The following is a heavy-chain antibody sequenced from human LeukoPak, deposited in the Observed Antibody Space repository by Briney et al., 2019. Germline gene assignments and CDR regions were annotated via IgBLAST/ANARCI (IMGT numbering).Heavy chain of an antibody. CDR1: GGSISGYY. CDR3: ARYSYCSGGSCSKKPYYFDY. Sequence: SETLSLTCTVSGGSISGYYWSWIRQPPGKGLEWIGYIYYSGSTNYNPSLKSRVTISVDTSKNQFSLKLSSVTAADTAVYYCARYSYCSGGSCSKKPYYFDYWGQGTLVTVSS. CDR2: IYYSGST. D-gene: IGHD2-15*01. J-gene: IGHJ4*02. V-gene: IGHV4-59*08.